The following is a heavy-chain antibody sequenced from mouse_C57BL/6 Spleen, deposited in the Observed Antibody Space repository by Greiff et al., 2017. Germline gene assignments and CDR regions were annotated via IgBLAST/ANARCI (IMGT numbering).Heavy chain of an antibody. J-gene: IGHJ1*03. Sequence: QVQLQQSGAELVRPGASVTLSCKASGYTFTDYEMHWVKQTPVHGLEWIGALDPETGGTAYNQKFKGKAILTADKSSSTAYMELRSLTSEDSAVYYCTRNWDRYFDVWGTGTTVTVSS. CDR3: TRNWDRYFDV. CDR1: GYTFTDYE. V-gene: IGHV1-15*01. D-gene: IGHD4-1*01. CDR2: LDPETGGT.